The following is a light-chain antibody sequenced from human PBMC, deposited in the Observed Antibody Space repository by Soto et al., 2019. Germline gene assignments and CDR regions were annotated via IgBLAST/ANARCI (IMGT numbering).Light chain of an antibody. V-gene: IGKV3-15*01. CDR3: QQYNNWPPSWT. CDR1: QSVSRS. CDR2: DAS. J-gene: IGKJ1*01. Sequence: EIVLTQSPGTLSLSPGDRATLSCRASQSVSRSYLGWYQQKPGQAPRLLIYDASTRATGIPARFIGSGSGTEFTLTISSLQSEDFAVYYCQQYNNWPPSWTFGQGTKVDI.